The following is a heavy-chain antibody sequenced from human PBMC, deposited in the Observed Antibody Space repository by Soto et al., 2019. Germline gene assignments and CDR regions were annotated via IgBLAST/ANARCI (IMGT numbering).Heavy chain of an antibody. J-gene: IGHJ6*02. CDR2: IGRRSDI. Sequence: GASLRLSCEASGFSFSTYSMHWVRQAPGKGLEWVSSIGRRSDIYYADSVKGRFTISRDNAKNSVSLQMNSLRDEDTAVYYCAREETAWPLAYGLDVWGQGTTVTVSS. D-gene: IGHD2-21*02. CDR3: AREETAWPLAYGLDV. V-gene: IGHV3-21*01. CDR1: GFSFSTYS.